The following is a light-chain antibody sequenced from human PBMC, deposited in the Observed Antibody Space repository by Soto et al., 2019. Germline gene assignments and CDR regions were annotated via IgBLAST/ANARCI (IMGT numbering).Light chain of an antibody. CDR2: KAS. V-gene: IGKV1-5*03. J-gene: IGKJ1*01. CDR1: QSISSW. Sequence: DIQMTQSPSTLSASVGDRVTITCRASQSISSWLAWYQQKPGKAPDLLIYKASSLESGVPSRFSGSGSGTEFTPTISSLQPDDFATYYCQQYYTYSRTFGQGTKVEIK. CDR3: QQYYTYSRT.